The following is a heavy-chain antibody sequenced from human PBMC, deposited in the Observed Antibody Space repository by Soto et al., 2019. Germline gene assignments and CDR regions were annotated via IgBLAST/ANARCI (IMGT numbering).Heavy chain of an antibody. J-gene: IGHJ4*01. CDR1: GGSVSDKTYY. Sequence: SETLSLTCSVSGGSVSDKTYYWSWIRQPPGKRLEWIGYVYYSGTTNYNPSLKSRVTISVDLSKNRFSLRLSSVTTADTALYYCAXXTXXXXXXXXRXXFXYWGNGPLVTVSS. V-gene: IGHV4-61*01. CDR3: AXXTXXXXXXXXRXXFXY. CDR2: VYYSGTT.